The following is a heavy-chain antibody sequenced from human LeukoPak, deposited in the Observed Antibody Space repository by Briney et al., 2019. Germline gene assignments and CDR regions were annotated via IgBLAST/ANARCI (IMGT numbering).Heavy chain of an antibody. V-gene: IGHV3-13*01. CDR3: ARVMGYCTNGVCYTWFDY. J-gene: IGHJ4*02. CDR1: GFTFSSYD. D-gene: IGHD2-8*01. Sequence: GGSLRLSCAASGFTFSSYDMHWVRQATGKGLEWVSAIGTAGDTYYPGSVKGRFTISRENAKNSLYLQMNSLRAEDTAVYYCARVMGYCTNGVCYTWFDYWGQGILVTVSS. CDR2: IGTAGDT.